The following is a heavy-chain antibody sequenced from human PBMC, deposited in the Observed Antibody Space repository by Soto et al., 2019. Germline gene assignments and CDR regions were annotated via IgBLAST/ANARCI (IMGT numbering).Heavy chain of an antibody. D-gene: IGHD5-12*01. CDR1: GFTFSSYG. CDR3: AKNRDGYNKEYYFDY. Sequence: GGSLRLSCAAPGFTFSSYGMHWVRQAPGKGLEWVAVISYDGSNKYYADSVKGRFTISRDNSKNTLYLQMNSLRAEDTAVYYCAKNRDGYNKEYYFDYWGQGTLVTVSS. CDR2: ISYDGSNK. V-gene: IGHV3-30*18. J-gene: IGHJ4*02.